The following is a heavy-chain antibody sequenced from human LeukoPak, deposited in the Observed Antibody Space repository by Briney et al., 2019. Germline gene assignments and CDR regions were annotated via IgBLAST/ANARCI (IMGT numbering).Heavy chain of an antibody. CDR2: INHSGST. V-gene: IGHV4-34*01. J-gene: IGHJ4*02. Sequence: SETLSLTCAVYGGSFSGYYWSWIRQPPGKGLEWIGEINHSGSTNYNPSLKSRVTISVDTSKNQFSLKLSSVTAADTAVYYCATGFIAEYSSSWYYFDYWGQGTLVTVSS. D-gene: IGHD6-13*01. CDR3: ATGFIAEYSSSWYYFDY. CDR1: GGSFSGYY.